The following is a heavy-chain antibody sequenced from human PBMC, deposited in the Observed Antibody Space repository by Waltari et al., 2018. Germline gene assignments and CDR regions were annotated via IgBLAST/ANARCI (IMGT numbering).Heavy chain of an antibody. J-gene: IGHJ3*02. CDR2: IYYSGST. D-gene: IGHD3-22*01. CDR3: ASASYYYDSSGYYYDGAFDI. Sequence: QVQLQESGPGLVKPSETLSLTCTVSGGSISSYYWSWIRPPPGKGLEWIGYIYYSGSTNYNPTLKSRVTISVDTSKNQFSLKLSSVTAADTAVYYCASASYYYDSSGYYYDGAFDIWGQGTMVTVSS. CDR1: GGSISSYY. V-gene: IGHV4-59*01.